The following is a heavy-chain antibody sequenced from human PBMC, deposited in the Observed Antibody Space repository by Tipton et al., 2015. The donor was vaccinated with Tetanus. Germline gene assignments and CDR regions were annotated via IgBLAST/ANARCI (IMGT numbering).Heavy chain of an antibody. Sequence: QLVQSGAEVKKPGASVKVSCKASGYTFTKYGIAWVRQAPGQGLEWVGWISPYNGNTNYGQKFQGRVTMTADNSMGTAYMDLSSVRSDDTAVYYCARCNDYGSLTPIDLWGPGTRVTVSS. CDR2: ISPYNGNT. J-gene: IGHJ5*02. V-gene: IGHV1-18*01. CDR1: GYTFTKYG. CDR3: ARCNDYGSLTPIDL. D-gene: IGHD4-17*01.